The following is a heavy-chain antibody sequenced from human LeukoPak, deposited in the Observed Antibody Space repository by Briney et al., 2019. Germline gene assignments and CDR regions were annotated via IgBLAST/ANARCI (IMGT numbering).Heavy chain of an antibody. J-gene: IGHJ4*02. CDR3: ATGRYCSGTTCYSSLDF. CDR1: GYSFTNYW. V-gene: IGHV5-51*01. CDR2: IHPGDSNT. Sequence: GESLKIPCKGSGYSFTNYWIAWVRQMPGKGLEWMGIIHPGDSNTRYSPSFQGQVTISVDKSITTAYLQWSSLKASDTAVYYCATGRYCSGTTCYSSLDFWGQGTLVTVSS. D-gene: IGHD2-15*01.